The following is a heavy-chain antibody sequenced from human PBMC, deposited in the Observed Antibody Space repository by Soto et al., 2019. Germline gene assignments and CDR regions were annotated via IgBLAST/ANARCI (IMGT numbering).Heavy chain of an antibody. D-gene: IGHD6-6*01. CDR2: ITWNSDSL. CDR1: GFIFEDYA. Sequence: EVQLGESGGGLVQPGRSLRLCCAASGFIFEDYAMHCVRQAPGKGLEWVSSITWNSDSLAYTGSVKGRFTISRDNAKNSLYLEMDSLRPEDTALYFCTKSRGVAGRPLDDWGQGTFVTVSS. V-gene: IGHV3-9*01. J-gene: IGHJ4*02. CDR3: TKSRGVAGRPLDD.